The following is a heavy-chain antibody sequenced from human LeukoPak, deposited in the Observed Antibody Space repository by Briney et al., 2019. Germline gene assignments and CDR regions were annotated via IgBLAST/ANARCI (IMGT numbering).Heavy chain of an antibody. D-gene: IGHD2-21*02. CDR3: ARRRSDPGAFDI. CDR1: GGSFTNTSGYY. CDR2: FYYRRNT. Sequence: KSSETLSLTCTVSGGSFTNTSGYYCPWIPQSPGKRLEGIRSFYYRRNTYYNLSLKSRLTISVDTSKNQFSLKMSSVTATDTAIYYCARRRSDPGAFDIWGQGTQVTVSS. J-gene: IGHJ3*02. V-gene: IGHV4-39*01.